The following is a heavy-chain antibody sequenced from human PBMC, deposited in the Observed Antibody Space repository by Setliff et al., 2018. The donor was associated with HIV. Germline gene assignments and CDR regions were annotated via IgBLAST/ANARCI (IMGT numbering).Heavy chain of an antibody. V-gene: IGHV1-18*01. CDR2: ISGYSDNT. Sequence: ASVKVSCKASGYTFSNFAIGWLRQAPGQGLEWMGWISGYSDNTYYAQSLQGRVTMATDTTSSTSYMELRSLRSDDTAMYYCARIRAGALLNAFDVWGQGTMVTVSS. CDR1: GYTFSNFA. J-gene: IGHJ3*01. D-gene: IGHD1-26*01. CDR3: ARIRAGALLNAFDV.